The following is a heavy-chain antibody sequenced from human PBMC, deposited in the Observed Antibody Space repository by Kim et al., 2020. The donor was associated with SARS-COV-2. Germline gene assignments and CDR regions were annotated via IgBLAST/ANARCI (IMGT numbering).Heavy chain of an antibody. V-gene: IGHV3-7*03. J-gene: IGHJ4*02. CDR1: GFTFSSYW. D-gene: IGHD5-18*01. CDR3: ARVRKSSDTAMVFYFDY. Sequence: GGSLRLSCAASGFTFSSYWMSWVRQAPGKGLEWVANIKQDGSEKYYVDSVKGRFTISRDNAKNSLYLQMNSLRAEDTAVYYCARVRKSSDTAMVFYFDYWGQGTLVTVSS. CDR2: IKQDGSEK.